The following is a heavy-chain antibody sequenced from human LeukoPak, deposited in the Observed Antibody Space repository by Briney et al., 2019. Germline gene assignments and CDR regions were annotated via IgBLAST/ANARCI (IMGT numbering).Heavy chain of an antibody. CDR1: GGSISSSSYY. Sequence: PSETLSLTCTVSGGSISSSSYYWGWIRQPPGKGLEWIGSIYYSGSTYYNPSLKSRVTISVDTSKNQFSLKLSSVTAADTAVYYCAKDGDEGVFDYWGQGTLVTVSS. CDR2: IYYSGST. D-gene: IGHD7-27*01. CDR3: AKDGDEGVFDY. J-gene: IGHJ4*02. V-gene: IGHV4-39*07.